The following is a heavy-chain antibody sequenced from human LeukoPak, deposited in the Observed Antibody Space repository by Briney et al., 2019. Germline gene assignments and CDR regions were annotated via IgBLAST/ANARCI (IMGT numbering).Heavy chain of an antibody. CDR3: ARARYANAWYAFDI. CDR2: LSHSGSS. D-gene: IGHD2-2*01. CDR1: GGSVSSYY. V-gene: IGHV4-59*02. J-gene: IGHJ3*02. Sequence: SETLSLTCTVSGGSVSSYYWSWIRRPPGRGLEWIAYLSHSGSSDSNPSLTSRVTTLLDTSKNQFSLKLTSATAADTAVYYCARARYANAWYAFDIWGHGTMVTVSS.